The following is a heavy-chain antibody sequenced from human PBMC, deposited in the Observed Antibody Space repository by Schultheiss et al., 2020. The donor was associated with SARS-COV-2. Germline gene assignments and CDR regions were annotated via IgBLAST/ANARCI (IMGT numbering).Heavy chain of an antibody. Sequence: GGSLRLSCAASGFRFNKYWMIWARQAPGKGLEWVASIKEDGSEKDYVDAVKGRFTISRDNAKTSLYLQMNSLGAEDTAVYYCAKSVLTNVDWGQGTLVTVSS. CDR2: IKEDGSEK. J-gene: IGHJ4*02. CDR3: AKSVLTNVD. D-gene: IGHD2-8*02. V-gene: IGHV3-7*03. CDR1: GFRFNKYW.